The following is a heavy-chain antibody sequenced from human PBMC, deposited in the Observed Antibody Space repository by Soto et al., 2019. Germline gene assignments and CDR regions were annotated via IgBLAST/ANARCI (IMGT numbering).Heavy chain of an antibody. J-gene: IGHJ6*02. CDR1: GFTFSNAW. D-gene: IGHD3-22*01. CDR2: IKSKTDGGTT. V-gene: IGHV3-15*07. Sequence: SLRLSCAASGFTFSNAWMKWVRQAPGKGLERVGRIKSKTDGGTTDYAAPVKGRFTISRDDSKNTLYLQMNSLKTEDTAVYYCTTVGESMIVVVNYGMDVWGQGTTVTVSS. CDR3: TTVGESMIVVVNYGMDV.